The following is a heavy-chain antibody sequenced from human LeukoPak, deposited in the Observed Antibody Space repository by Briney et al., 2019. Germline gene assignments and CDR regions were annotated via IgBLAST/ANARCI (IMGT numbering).Heavy chain of an antibody. CDR1: GGTFSSYA. V-gene: IGHV1-69*04. Sequence: ASVKVSCKASGGTFSSYAISWVRQAPGQGLEWMGRIIPILGIANYAQKFQGRVTMTRDTSISTAYMELSRLRSDDTAVYYCARAHDYDFWSGYYTGYFDYWGQGTLVTVSS. J-gene: IGHJ4*02. CDR3: ARAHDYDFWSGYYTGYFDY. CDR2: IIPILGIA. D-gene: IGHD3-3*01.